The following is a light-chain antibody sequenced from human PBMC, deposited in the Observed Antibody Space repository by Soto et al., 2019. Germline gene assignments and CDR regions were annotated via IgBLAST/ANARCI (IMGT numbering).Light chain of an antibody. J-gene: IGKJ5*01. CDR2: AAS. CDR1: QSISSY. Sequence: DIQMTQSPSSLSASVGDRVTITCLASQSISSYLNWYQQKPGKAPKLLIYAASSLQSGVPSRFSGSGSGTDFTLTISSLQPDDFATYYCQQSYSTPITFGQGTRLEIK. V-gene: IGKV1-39*01. CDR3: QQSYSTPIT.